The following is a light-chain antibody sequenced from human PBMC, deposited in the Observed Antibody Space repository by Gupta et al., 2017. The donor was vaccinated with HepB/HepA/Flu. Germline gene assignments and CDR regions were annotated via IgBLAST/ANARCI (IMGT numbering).Light chain of an antibody. J-gene: IGLJ3*02. V-gene: IGLV1-44*01. CDR1: YSNLATNT. Sequence: QSVLTQPPSASGPPGQRVTISCSGSYSNLATNTLTWYQQFPGTAPKLLIYSNDQRPSGVPDRFSGSKSGTSGSLAISGLQSEDEADYYCASWDDSLNGPVFGGGTKLTVL. CDR2: SND. CDR3: ASWDDSLNGPV.